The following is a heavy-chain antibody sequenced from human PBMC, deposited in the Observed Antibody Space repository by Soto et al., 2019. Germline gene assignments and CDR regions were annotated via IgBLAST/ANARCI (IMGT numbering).Heavy chain of an antibody. Sequence: GGSLRLSCAASGFTFSSYAMHWVRQAPGKGLEWVAVISYDGSNKYYADSVKGRFTISRDNSKNTLYLQMNSLRAEDTAVYYCAREVEYCSSTSCYTLRPPYGMDVWGQGTTVTVSS. D-gene: IGHD2-2*02. CDR3: AREVEYCSSTSCYTLRPPYGMDV. V-gene: IGHV3-30-3*01. CDR1: GFTFSSYA. CDR2: ISYDGSNK. J-gene: IGHJ6*02.